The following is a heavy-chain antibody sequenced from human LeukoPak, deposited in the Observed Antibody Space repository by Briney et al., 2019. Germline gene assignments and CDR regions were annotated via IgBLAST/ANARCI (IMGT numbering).Heavy chain of an antibody. V-gene: IGHV4-34*01. CDR1: GGSFSGYY. CDR3: ARIRGWDYFDY. D-gene: IGHD3-10*01. J-gene: IGHJ4*02. CDR2: INHSGST. Sequence: SETPSLTCAVSGGSFSGYYWSWIRQPPGKGLEWVGEINHSGSTNYNPSLKSRVTISVDTSKNQFSLKLSSVTAADTAVYYCARIRGWDYFDYWGQGTLVTVSS.